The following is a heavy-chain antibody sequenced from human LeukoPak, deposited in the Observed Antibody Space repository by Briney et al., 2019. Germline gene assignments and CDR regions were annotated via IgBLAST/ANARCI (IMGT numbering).Heavy chain of an antibody. CDR3: ARYSRSSLYYFDY. J-gene: IGHJ4*02. CDR1: GYSFTNYW. Sequence: GESLKISCKVSGYSFTNYWIGWVRQMPGKGLEWMGIIYPGDSDTRYSPSFQGQVTISADKSISTAYLQWSSLKASDTAMYYCARYSRSSLYYFDYWSQGTLVTVSS. V-gene: IGHV5-51*01. CDR2: IYPGDSDT. D-gene: IGHD6-6*01.